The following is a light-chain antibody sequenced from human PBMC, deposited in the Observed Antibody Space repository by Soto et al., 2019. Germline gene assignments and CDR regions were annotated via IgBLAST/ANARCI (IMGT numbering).Light chain of an antibody. Sequence: QSVLTQPPSVSGAPGQTVTISCTWVSAKIGAGFDVHWYQQVPGTAPKLVLYSNTARPSGVPDRFSGSRSGSSGSLAITGLQPEDEADYYCQSYDSGVTGSVFGTGTKVTVL. CDR3: QSYDSGVTGSV. CDR2: SNT. CDR1: SAKIGAGFD. V-gene: IGLV1-40*01. J-gene: IGLJ1*01.